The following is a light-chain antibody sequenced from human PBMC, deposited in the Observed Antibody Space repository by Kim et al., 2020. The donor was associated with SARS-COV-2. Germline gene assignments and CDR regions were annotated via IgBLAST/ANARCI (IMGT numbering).Light chain of an antibody. CDR1: QSISNW. CDR3: QQYNTYWT. V-gene: IGKV1-5*03. Sequence: DIQMTQSPSTLSAFVGDSVTITCRASQSISNWLARYQQKPGKAPKLLIYKTSSLESGVPSRFSGSGSGTEFTLTISSLQPDDFATYYCQQYNTYWTFGQGTKVDIK. J-gene: IGKJ1*01. CDR2: KTS.